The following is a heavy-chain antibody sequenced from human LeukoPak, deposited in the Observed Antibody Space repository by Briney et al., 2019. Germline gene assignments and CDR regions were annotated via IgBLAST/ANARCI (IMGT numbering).Heavy chain of an antibody. J-gene: IGHJ5*02. CDR3: AREISSWYRTEGRFDP. Sequence: GGSLRLSCVASGFTFSNYWMTWVRQAPGKGLEWVANIKQDGSEKYYVDSVRCRFTISRDNAKNSLYLQVISLRAEDTAVYYCAREISSWYRTEGRFDPWGQGTLVTVSS. D-gene: IGHD6-13*01. CDR1: GFTFSNYW. CDR2: IKQDGSEK. V-gene: IGHV3-7*01.